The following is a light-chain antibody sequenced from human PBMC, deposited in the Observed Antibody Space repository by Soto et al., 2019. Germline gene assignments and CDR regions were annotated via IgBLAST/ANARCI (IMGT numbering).Light chain of an antibody. CDR3: QQYDDWLRLT. CDR1: QSVNIY. V-gene: IGKV3D-15*01. Sequence: EIVMTQSPATLSVSPGERATLSCRASQSVNIYLAWYQQKPGLAPRLLIFGASYRATGIPARFSGSGSGTEFNLTISSLQSEDFAVYFCQQYDDWLRLTFGGGNKVDIK. J-gene: IGKJ4*02. CDR2: GAS.